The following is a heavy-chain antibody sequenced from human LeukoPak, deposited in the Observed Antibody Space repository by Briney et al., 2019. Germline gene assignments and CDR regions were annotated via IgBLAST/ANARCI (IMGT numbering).Heavy chain of an antibody. Sequence: GGSLRLSCAASGFPLSRYWMTWVRQTPGKGLEWVATMNHDGSEKYHVDSVKGRFTISKDNAKNSLYLQMNSLRAEDTAVYYCARDRGSSSIEDWFDPWGQGTLVTVSS. CDR1: GFPLSRYW. CDR3: ARDRGSSSIEDWFDP. CDR2: MNHDGSEK. V-gene: IGHV3-7*01. D-gene: IGHD6-13*01. J-gene: IGHJ5*02.